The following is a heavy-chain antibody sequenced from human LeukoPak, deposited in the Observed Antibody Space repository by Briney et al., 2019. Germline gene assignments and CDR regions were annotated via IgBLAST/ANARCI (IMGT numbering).Heavy chain of an antibody. CDR2: INHSGST. V-gene: IGHV4-34*01. CDR1: GGSFSGYY. Sequence: SETLSLTCAVYGGSFSGYYWSWIRPPPGKGLEWIGEINHSGSTNYNPSLKSRVTISVDTSKNQFSLKLSSVTAADTAVYYCARGNTATNYYYYVDVWGKGTTVTVSS. D-gene: IGHD5-18*01. J-gene: IGHJ6*03. CDR3: ARGNTATNYYYYVDV.